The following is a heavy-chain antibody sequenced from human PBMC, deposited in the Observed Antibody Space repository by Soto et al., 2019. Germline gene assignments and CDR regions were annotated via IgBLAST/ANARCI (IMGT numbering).Heavy chain of an antibody. CDR3: ARESEDLTSNFDY. Sequence: PGGSLRLSCAASGFTFTRYSMNWVRQAPGKGLEWVSSISSTTNYIYYGDSMKGRFTIPRDNAKNSLYLEMNSLRAEDTAVYYCARESEDLTSNFDYWGQGTLVTVS. CDR1: GFTFTRYS. J-gene: IGHJ4*02. V-gene: IGHV3-21*06. CDR2: ISSTTNYI.